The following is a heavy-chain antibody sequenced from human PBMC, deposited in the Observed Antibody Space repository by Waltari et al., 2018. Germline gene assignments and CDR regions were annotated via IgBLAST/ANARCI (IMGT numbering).Heavy chain of an antibody. D-gene: IGHD6-19*01. Sequence: EVQLLESGGKLIQPGGSLRLSCEGSGFIFGVYVLGWVRQAPGKGLEWVSALVRSGFGTHYADSVKGRFAISRDNAKNTLYLQMNSLRAEDTAVYYCAKCEMYDSGWCAFFRYWGQGTLVTVSS. J-gene: IGHJ4*02. CDR1: GFIFGVYV. CDR2: LVRSGFGT. V-gene: IGHV3-23*01. CDR3: AKCEMYDSGWCAFFRY.